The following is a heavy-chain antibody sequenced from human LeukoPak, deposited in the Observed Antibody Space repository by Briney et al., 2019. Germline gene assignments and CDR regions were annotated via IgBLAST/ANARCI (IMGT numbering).Heavy chain of an antibody. D-gene: IGHD3-3*01. J-gene: IGHJ5*02. Sequence: SVKVSCKASGGTFSSYAISWVRQAPGQGLEWMGRIIPIFGAPNYAQKFQGRVTITADESTSTAYMELSSLRSEDTAVYYCARCYDLWSGYYRWLDPWGQGTLVPVSS. V-gene: IGHV1-69*13. CDR3: ARCYDLWSGYYRWLDP. CDR2: IIPIFGAP. CDR1: GGTFSSYA.